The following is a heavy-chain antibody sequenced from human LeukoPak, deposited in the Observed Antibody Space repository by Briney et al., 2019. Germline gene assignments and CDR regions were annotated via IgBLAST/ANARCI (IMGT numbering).Heavy chain of an antibody. J-gene: IGHJ4*02. CDR1: GFTFSSFG. D-gene: IGHD2-15*01. V-gene: IGHV3-33*05. CDR3: ARYCSGGCYSGVDY. CDR2: ILYEDK. Sequence: GRPLRLSCAASGFTFSSFGMHWVRQAPGRGLEWVALILYEDKYYADSVKGRFTITRDNSKNTLYLQMDSLRAEDTAVYYCARYCSGGCYSGVDYWGQGTLVTVPS.